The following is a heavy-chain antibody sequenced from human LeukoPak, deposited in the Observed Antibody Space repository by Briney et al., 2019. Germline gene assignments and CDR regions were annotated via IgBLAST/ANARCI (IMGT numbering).Heavy chain of an antibody. CDR3: ARVPYCSGGSCYPADY. J-gene: IGHJ4*02. CDR2: IYYSGST. CDR1: GGSISSGGYY. V-gene: IGHV4-31*03. D-gene: IGHD2-15*01. Sequence: SQTLSLTCTVSGGSISSGGYYWSWIRQHPGKGLEWIGYIYYSGSTYYNPSLKGRVTISVDTSKNQFSLKLSSVTAADTAVYYCARVPYCSGGSCYPADYWGQGTLVTVSS.